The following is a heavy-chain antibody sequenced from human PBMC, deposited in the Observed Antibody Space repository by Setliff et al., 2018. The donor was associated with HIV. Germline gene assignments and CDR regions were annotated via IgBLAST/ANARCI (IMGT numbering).Heavy chain of an antibody. Sequence: GGSLRLSCAASGFTFSTYAMTWVRQAPGKGLEWVSSISSSGGTTYFADTVKGRFTISRDNSKNTLYLQMDSLRVEDTALYYCAKAPTWGSVDYWGQGTLVTVSS. D-gene: IGHD3-16*01. CDR3: AKAPTWGSVDY. V-gene: IGHV3-23*01. CDR1: GFTFSTYA. CDR2: ISSSGGTT. J-gene: IGHJ4*02.